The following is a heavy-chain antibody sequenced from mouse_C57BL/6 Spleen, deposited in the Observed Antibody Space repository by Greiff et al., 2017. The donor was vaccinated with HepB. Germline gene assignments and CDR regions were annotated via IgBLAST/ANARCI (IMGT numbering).Heavy chain of an antibody. V-gene: IGHV5-17*01. D-gene: IGHD1-1*01. CDR3: ARPCSYPYYFDY. CDR2: ISSGSSTI. J-gene: IGHJ2*01. CDR1: GFTFSDYG. Sequence: EVKLQESGGGLVKPGGSLKLSCAASGFTFSDYGMHWVRQAPEKGLEWVAYISSGSSTIYYADTVKGRFTISRVNAKNTLFLQMTSLRSEDTAMYYCARPCSYPYYFDYWGQGTTLTVSS.